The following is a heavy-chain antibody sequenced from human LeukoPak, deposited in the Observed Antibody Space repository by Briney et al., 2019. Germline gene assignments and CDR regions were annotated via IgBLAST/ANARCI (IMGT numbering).Heavy chain of an antibody. CDR3: ARENLNYYGSGSYLY. CDR1: GYPFSGYY. V-gene: IGHV1-2*02. CDR2: INPETGAT. Sequence: ASAQVSCKASGYPFSGYYIHWVRQGPGQGLEWLGWINPETGATKYAQRFEGRVTLTRDTSVTTVHMELSGLRSDDSAVYYCARENLNYYGSGSYLYWGQGSQVTVSS. J-gene: IGHJ4*02. D-gene: IGHD3-10*01.